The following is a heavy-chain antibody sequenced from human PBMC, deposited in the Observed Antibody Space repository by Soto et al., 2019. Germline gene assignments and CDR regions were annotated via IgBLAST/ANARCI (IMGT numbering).Heavy chain of an antibody. D-gene: IGHD7-27*01. V-gene: IGHV3-23*01. CDR2: IGASGSDT. CDR3: TKRGANWGPLED. J-gene: IGHJ4*02. Sequence: EVEILESGGGLVQPGGSLRLSCTVSGFTFSNYAFTWARQAPGKGLEWVSTIGASGSDTNYADSVKGRFTTFRDNSTNTLFLQINSLRAEDKAVYYCTKRGANWGPLEDWGQGTLVTVSS. CDR1: GFTFSNYA.